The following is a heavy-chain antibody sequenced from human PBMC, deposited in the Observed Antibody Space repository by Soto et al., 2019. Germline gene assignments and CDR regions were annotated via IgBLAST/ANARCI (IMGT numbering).Heavy chain of an antibody. J-gene: IGHJ4*02. D-gene: IGHD3-16*01. V-gene: IGHV3-48*03. CDR1: GFTFSSYA. CDR2: ISSSGNTI. CDR3: ATYRWGSSIDY. Sequence: EVQLVESGGNLVQPGGSLRLSCAASGFTFSSYAMNWVRQAPGKGLEWVSYISSSGNTIYYADSVKGRFTISRDNAKNSLYLQMNSLRAEDTAVYYCATYRWGSSIDYWGQGTLVTVSS.